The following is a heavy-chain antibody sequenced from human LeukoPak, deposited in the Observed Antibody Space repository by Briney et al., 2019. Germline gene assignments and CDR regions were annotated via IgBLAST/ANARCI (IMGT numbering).Heavy chain of an antibody. Sequence: SQTLSLTCAVSGGSISSGGYSWSWIRQPPGKGLKWIGYIYHSGSTYYNPSLKSRVTISVDRSKNQFSLKLSSVTAADTAVYYCARHPVTMYYFDYWGQGTLVTVSS. CDR1: GGSISSGGYS. V-gene: IGHV4-30-2*01. CDR3: ARHPVTMYYFDY. CDR2: IYHSGST. J-gene: IGHJ4*02. D-gene: IGHD4-17*01.